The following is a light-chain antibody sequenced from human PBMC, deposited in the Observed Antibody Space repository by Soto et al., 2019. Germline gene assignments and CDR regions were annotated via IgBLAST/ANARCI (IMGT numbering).Light chain of an antibody. Sequence: SKLTQSPSSLSASVGDRVTITCRASQGISTYLAWYQQKPGKAPKLLIYAASTLQSGVPSRFSGSGSGTEFTLTISCLQSEDFATYYCQQYYSYPRTFGQGTKVDIK. CDR2: AAS. V-gene: IGKV1-9*01. J-gene: IGKJ1*01. CDR3: QQYYSYPRT. CDR1: QGISTY.